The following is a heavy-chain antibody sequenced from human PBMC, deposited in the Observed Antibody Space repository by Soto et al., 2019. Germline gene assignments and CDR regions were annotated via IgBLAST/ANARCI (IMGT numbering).Heavy chain of an antibody. CDR2: IRWNSGSI. V-gene: IGHV3-9*01. CDR3: PKDGLRSYSSHLYAFEL. Sequence: EVQLVESGGGLVQPGRSLRLSCAASGFTFDGYAIHWVRQAPGKGLEWVSGIRWNSGSIHYAGPVTGRFPISTDNSKISLYLPRHRPRADYTSLYSCPKDGLRSYSSHLYAFELWGQGTMVTVSS. J-gene: IGHJ3*01. D-gene: IGHD6-13*01. CDR1: GFTFDGYA.